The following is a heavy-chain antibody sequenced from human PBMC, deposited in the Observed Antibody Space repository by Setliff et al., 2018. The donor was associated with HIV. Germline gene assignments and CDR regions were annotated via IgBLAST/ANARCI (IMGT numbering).Heavy chain of an antibody. D-gene: IGHD3-3*02. J-gene: IGHJ6*03. V-gene: IGHV1-18*01. Sequence: ASVKVSCKASGYTFINYHITWVRQAPGQGLEWVGSISASSVNTNYTQGRVTMTTDISTSTAYMELRSLRSDDSAVYFCARVPVSSYYYYMDVWRKGTTVTVSS. CDR2: ISASSVNT. CDR1: GYTFINYH. CDR3: ARVPVSSYYYYMDV.